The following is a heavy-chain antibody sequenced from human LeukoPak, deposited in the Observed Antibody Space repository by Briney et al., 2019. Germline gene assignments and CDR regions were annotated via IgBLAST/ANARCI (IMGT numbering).Heavy chain of an antibody. CDR2: IDHSGST. J-gene: IGHJ2*01. D-gene: IGHD5-12*01. Sequence: NSSETLSLTCAVYGGSFNGYNWSWIRQPPGKGLEWIAEIDHSGSTNYSPSLKSRVTISVDTSKNQFSLKLSSVTAADTAVYYCARDRGFFDLWGRGTPVTVSS. CDR1: GGSFNGYN. V-gene: IGHV4-34*01. CDR3: ARDRGFFDL.